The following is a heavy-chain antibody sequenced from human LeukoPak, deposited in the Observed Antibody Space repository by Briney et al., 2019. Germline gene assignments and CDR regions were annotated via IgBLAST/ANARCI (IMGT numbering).Heavy chain of an antibody. V-gene: IGHV3-30*04. CDR2: ISYDGSNK. CDR1: GFTFSSYA. J-gene: IGHJ6*04. Sequence: PGGSLRLSCAASGFTFSSYAMHWVRQAPGKGLEWVAVISYDGSNKYYADSVKGRFTISRDNSKNTLYLQMNSLRAEDTAVYYCAREKKVPGIAVAGPKDVWGKGTTVTISS. CDR3: AREKKVPGIAVAGPKDV. D-gene: IGHD6-19*01.